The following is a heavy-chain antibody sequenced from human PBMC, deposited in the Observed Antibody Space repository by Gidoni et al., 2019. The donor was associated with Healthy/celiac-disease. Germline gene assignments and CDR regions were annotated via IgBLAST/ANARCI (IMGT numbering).Heavy chain of an antibody. J-gene: IGHJ6*02. D-gene: IGHD3-3*01. CDR3: ARAVSITIFGVVPRYYGMDV. CDR1: GYTFTSYD. Sequence: QVQLVQSGAEVTKPRASVKVSCKASGYTFTSYDINWVRQATGQGLEWMGWMNPNSGNTGYAQKFQGRVTMTRNTSISTAYMELSSLRSEDTAVYYCARAVSITIFGVVPRYYGMDVWGQGTTVTVSS. CDR2: MNPNSGNT. V-gene: IGHV1-8*01.